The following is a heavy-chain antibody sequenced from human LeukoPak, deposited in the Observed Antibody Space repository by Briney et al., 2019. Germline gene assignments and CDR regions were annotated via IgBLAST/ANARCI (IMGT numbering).Heavy chain of an antibody. CDR1: GYTLTSYG. D-gene: IGHD4-11*01. CDR3: ARVGFSKFYHHMDV. V-gene: IGHV1-18*01. CDR2: ISAYTGDT. J-gene: IGHJ6*03. Sequence: GASVKVSCRASGYTLTSYGINGVRQAPGQGLEGVGWISAYTGDTKYAQNLQGRVNMTTDTSTSTAYMELKSLRSDDTAVYYCARVGFSKFYHHMDVWGKGPTVTVSS.